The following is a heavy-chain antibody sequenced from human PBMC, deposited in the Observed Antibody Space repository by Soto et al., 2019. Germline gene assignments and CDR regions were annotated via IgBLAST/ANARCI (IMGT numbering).Heavy chain of an antibody. Sequence: GESLKISCKGSGYNFTSYWIGWVRQMPGKGLEWMGIIYPGDSDTRYSPSFQGQVTISADKSISTAYLQWSSLKASDTAMFYCARLYTRAPIYYGMDVWGQGTTVTSP. D-gene: IGHD3-16*01. CDR3: ARLYTRAPIYYGMDV. CDR2: IYPGDSDT. J-gene: IGHJ6*02. V-gene: IGHV5-51*01. CDR1: GYNFTSYW.